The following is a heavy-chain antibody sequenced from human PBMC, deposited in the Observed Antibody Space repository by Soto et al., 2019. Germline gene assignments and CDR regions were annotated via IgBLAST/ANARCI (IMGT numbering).Heavy chain of an antibody. J-gene: IGHJ4*02. CDR1: GYSFTSYW. V-gene: IGHV5-51*01. CDR2: IYPGDSDT. Sequence: PGESLKISCKGSGYSFTSYWIGWVRQMPGKGLEWMGIIYPGDSDTRYSPSFQGQVTISADKSISTAYLQWSSLKASDTAMYYCASEVYGSGSYYNDLVYWGQGTLVTVSS. CDR3: ASEVYGSGSYYNDLVY. D-gene: IGHD3-10*01.